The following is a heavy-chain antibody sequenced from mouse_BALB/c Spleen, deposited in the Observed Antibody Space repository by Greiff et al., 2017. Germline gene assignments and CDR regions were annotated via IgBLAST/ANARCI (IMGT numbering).Heavy chain of an antibody. Sequence: EVMLVESGGGLVQPGGSLKLSCAASGFTFSSYGMSWVRQTPDKRLELVATINSNGGSTYYPDSVKGRFTISRDNAKNTLYLQMSSLKSEDTAMYYCAREEGPNAMDYWGQGTSVTVSS. D-gene: IGHD3-3*01. J-gene: IGHJ4*01. V-gene: IGHV5-6-3*01. CDR1: GFTFSSYG. CDR2: INSNGGST. CDR3: AREEGPNAMDY.